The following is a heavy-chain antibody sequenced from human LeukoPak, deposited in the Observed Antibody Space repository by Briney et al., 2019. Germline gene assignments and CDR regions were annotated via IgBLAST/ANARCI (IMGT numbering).Heavy chain of an antibody. J-gene: IGHJ6*02. D-gene: IGHD1-1*01. V-gene: IGHV3-33*01. Sequence: PGRSLRLSCAASGFTFSSYGMHWVRQAPGKGLEWVAVIWYDGSNKYYADSVKGRFTISRDNSKNTLYLQMNSLRAEDTAVYYCARGGTTYYYYGMDVWGQGTTVTVSS. CDR3: ARGGTTYYYYGMDV. CDR2: IWYDGSNK. CDR1: GFTFSSYG.